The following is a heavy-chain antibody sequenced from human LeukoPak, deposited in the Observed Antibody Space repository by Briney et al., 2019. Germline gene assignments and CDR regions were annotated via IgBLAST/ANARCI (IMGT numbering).Heavy chain of an antibody. Sequence: SETLSLTCTVSGGSISSYYWSWIRQPPGKGLEWIGYIYYRGSTNYNPSLKSRVTISVDTSKNQFSLKLSSVTAADTAVYYCARTWGAIQTGWYFDLWGRGTLVTVSS. CDR2: IYYRGST. J-gene: IGHJ2*01. D-gene: IGHD3-16*02. CDR1: GGSISSYY. V-gene: IGHV4-59*08. CDR3: ARTWGAIQTGWYFDL.